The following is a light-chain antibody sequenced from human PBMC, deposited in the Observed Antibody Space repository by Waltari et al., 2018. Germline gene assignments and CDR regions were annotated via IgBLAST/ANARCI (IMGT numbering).Light chain of an antibody. CDR2: DVR. J-gene: IGLJ2*01. Sequence: QSALTQPASVSGSPGQSITISCTGTSSDVGGYNSVSWYQDHPGQAPKVIIYDVRDRPSGIYERFSGSKSGNTASLTISGLQAEDEADYYCSSQSSDNVVLFGGGTKLTVL. CDR3: SSQSSDNVVL. V-gene: IGLV2-14*03. CDR1: SSDVGGYNS.